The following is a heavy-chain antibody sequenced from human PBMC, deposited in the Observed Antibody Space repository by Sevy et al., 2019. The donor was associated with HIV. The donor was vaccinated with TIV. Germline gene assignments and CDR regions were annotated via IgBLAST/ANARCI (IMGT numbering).Heavy chain of an antibody. D-gene: IGHD2-2*01. Sequence: SETLSLTCSVSGDSISTYYWSWIRQHPGKGLEWIAYMYYSGNNNYNPSVKSRVTISPDTSANQFSLKLSSVTAADTAIYYCVRHGALRVVPSTIYAFDIWGQGTLVTVSS. CDR2: MYYSGNN. V-gene: IGHV4-59*08. CDR3: VRHGALRVVPSTIYAFDI. CDR1: GDSISTYY. J-gene: IGHJ3*02.